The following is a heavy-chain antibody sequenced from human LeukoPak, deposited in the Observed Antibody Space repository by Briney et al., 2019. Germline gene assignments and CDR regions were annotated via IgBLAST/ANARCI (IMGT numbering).Heavy chain of an antibody. CDR1: GLTFSNAW. D-gene: IGHD2-2*01. CDR2: VRSETDGGTT. Sequence: GGSLRLSCAASGLTFSNAWMSWVRQAPGKGLEWVSRVRSETDGGTTDYAAPVQGRFTISQDDSKNTLYLQMNSLETDDTAVYYCTTLSYAAAPTWGQGTLVTVSS. J-gene: IGHJ5*02. V-gene: IGHV3-15*01. CDR3: TTLSYAAAPT.